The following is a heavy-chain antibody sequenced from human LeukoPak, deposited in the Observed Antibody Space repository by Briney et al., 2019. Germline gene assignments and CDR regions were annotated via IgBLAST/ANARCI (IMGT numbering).Heavy chain of an antibody. CDR2: ISGNGGST. V-gene: IGHV3-23*01. CDR1: GFTFSSYV. J-gene: IGHJ3*02. D-gene: IGHD3-3*01. Sequence: PGGSLRLSCAASGFTFSSYVMSWVRQATGKGLEWVSAISGNGGSTYYADSVKGRFTISRDNYKNTLCLQMNSLRAEDTAVYFCAKDLLIGPSGFHMWGQGTMVTVSS. CDR3: AKDLLIGPSGFHM.